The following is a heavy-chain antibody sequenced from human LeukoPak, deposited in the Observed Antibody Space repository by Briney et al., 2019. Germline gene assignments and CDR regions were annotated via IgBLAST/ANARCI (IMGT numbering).Heavy chain of an antibody. CDR2: IQFDGINK. CDR3: AKGSKAVLFTRDHYMDV. J-gene: IGHJ6*03. V-gene: IGHV3-30*02. CDR1: GFTFSSYG. D-gene: IGHD6-19*01. Sequence: PGGSLRLSCAASGFTFSSYGMHWVRQAPGKGLQWVAFIQFDGINKYYADSVRGRFTISRDNSKNKLYLKMNSLRAEDTAVYFCAKGSKAVLFTRDHYMDVWGKGTTVTISS.